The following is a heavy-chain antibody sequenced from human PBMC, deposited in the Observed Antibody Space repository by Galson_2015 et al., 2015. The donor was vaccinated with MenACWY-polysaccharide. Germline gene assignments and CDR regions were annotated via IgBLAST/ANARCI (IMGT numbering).Heavy chain of an antibody. CDR3: AKDIYGAPCYNSGWPY. CDR2: ISDSSGSP. J-gene: IGHJ4*02. D-gene: IGHD6-19*01. Sequence: SLRLSCAASGFTFSNYAMNWVRQAPGKGLEWVSSISDSSGSPYYANSVKGRFTISRDNSKNTLYLQLNSLRAEGTAVYYCAKDIYGAPCYNSGWPYWGQGTLVIVSS. CDR1: GFTFSNYA. V-gene: IGHV3-23*01.